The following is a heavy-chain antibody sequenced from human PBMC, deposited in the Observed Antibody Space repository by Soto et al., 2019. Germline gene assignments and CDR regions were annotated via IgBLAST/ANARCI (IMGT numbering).Heavy chain of an antibody. Sequence: RASVKVSCKASGYTFTSYAMHWVRQAPGQRLEWMGWINAGNGNTKYSQKFQGRVTITRDTSASTAYMELSSLRSEDTAVYYCARVGGSYYYYGMDVWGQGTTVTVSS. CDR3: ARVGGSYYYYGMDV. D-gene: IGHD1-26*01. J-gene: IGHJ6*02. V-gene: IGHV1-3*01. CDR1: GYTFTSYA. CDR2: INAGNGNT.